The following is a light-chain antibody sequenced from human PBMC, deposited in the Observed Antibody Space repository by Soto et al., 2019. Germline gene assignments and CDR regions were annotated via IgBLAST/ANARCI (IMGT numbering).Light chain of an antibody. CDR3: QQYYDTPFT. CDR2: WAS. Sequence: DIVMTQSPDSLAVSLGERATINCKSSQSVLYSSNNKKYLAWYQQKPGQPPKLLIYWASTRESGVPDRFSGGGSGTDFTLTISSLQAEDVAMYYCQQYYDTPFTFGGGTKVEIK. V-gene: IGKV4-1*01. CDR1: QSVLYSSNNKKY. J-gene: IGKJ4*01.